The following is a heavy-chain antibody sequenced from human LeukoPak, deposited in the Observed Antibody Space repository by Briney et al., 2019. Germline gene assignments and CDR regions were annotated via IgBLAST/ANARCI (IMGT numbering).Heavy chain of an antibody. Sequence: PSETLSLTCAVSGYSISSGYYWGWIRQPPGKGLELIGSIYHSGSTYYNPSLKSRVTISVDTSKNQFSLKLSFVTAADTAVYYCASSSIAAQGTPDYWGQGTLVTVSS. CDR2: IYHSGST. J-gene: IGHJ4*02. V-gene: IGHV4-38-2*01. D-gene: IGHD6-6*01. CDR3: ASSSIAAQGTPDY. CDR1: GYSISSGYY.